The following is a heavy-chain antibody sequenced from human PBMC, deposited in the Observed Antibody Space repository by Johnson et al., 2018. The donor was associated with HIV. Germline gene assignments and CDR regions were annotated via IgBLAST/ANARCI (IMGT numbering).Heavy chain of an antibody. V-gene: IGHV3-52*01. Sequence: VQLVESGGGVVQPGRSLRLSCAASGFTFSSSWMHWVCQAPEKGLEWVADIKCDGSEKYYVDSVKGRFTISRENAKNSLYLQMNSLRVEDTAVYYCAKVAVATAAGGVALDIWGPGTMVTVS. J-gene: IGHJ3*02. CDR3: AKVAVATAAGGVALDI. CDR2: IKCDGSEK. CDR1: GFTFSSSW. D-gene: IGHD6-13*01.